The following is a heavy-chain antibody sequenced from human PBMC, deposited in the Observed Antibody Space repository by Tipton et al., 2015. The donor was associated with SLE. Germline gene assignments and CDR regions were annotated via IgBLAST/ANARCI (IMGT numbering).Heavy chain of an antibody. D-gene: IGHD3-22*01. CDR3: ARAGYDATGYFMNYFDY. CDR2: VYYTGTT. J-gene: IGHJ4*02. Sequence: TLSLTCTVSGGSITGYHWSWIRQPPGKGLEWIGYVYYTGTTNYDPSLRSRVTMSADTSRNQFSLRLSSVTTADTAVYYCARAGYDATGYFMNYFDYWGQGALVTVPS. CDR1: GGSITGYH. V-gene: IGHV4-59*01.